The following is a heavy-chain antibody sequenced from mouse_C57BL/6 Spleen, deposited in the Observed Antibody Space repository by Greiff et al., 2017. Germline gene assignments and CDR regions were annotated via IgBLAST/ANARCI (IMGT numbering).Heavy chain of an antibody. D-gene: IGHD2-3*01. CDR1: GFTFTDSY. CDR2: ISNKDNGYTT. CDR3: ASATYGYYGYWYFDV. J-gene: IGHJ1*03. V-gene: IGHV7-3*01. Sequence: EVQLVESGGGLVQPGGSLSLSCAASGFTFTDSYMSWVRQPPGKALEWLGFISNKDNGYTTEYSASVKGRFTISRDNSKSILYLQRNALRAEDIATYYCASATYGYYGYWYFDVWGTGTTVTVSS.